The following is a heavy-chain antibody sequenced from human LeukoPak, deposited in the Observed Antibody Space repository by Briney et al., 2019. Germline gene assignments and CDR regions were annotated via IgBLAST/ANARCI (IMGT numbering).Heavy chain of an antibody. V-gene: IGHV4-39*01. D-gene: IGHD3-10*01. CDR2: FYYSGST. CDR1: GGSITSSNYY. Sequence: PSETLSLTCTVSGGSITSSNYYWGWIRQPPGKGLEWIGSFYYSGSTNYNPSLKSRVTISVDTSKNQFSLKLSSVTAADTAVYYCVYYYGSGSVEYWGQGTLVTVS. J-gene: IGHJ4*02. CDR3: VYYYGSGSVEY.